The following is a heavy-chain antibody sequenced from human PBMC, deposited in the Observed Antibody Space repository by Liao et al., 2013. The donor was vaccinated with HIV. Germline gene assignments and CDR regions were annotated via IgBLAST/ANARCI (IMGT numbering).Heavy chain of an antibody. Sequence: QVQLQESGPGLAKPSQTLSLTCTVSGGSISSGSYYWSWIRQPAGKGLEWIGRIYSSGSANYNPSLKSRVTMSVDTSKNQFSLKLGSVTAADTAVYYCARGWWEYYFDYWGQGMQVTVSS. CDR3: ARGWWEYYFDY. CDR2: IYSSGSA. D-gene: IGHD2-8*02. CDR1: GGSISSGSYY. J-gene: IGHJ4*02. V-gene: IGHV4-61*02.